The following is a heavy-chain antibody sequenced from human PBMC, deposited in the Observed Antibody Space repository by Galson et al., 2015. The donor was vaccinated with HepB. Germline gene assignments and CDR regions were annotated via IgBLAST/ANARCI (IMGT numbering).Heavy chain of an antibody. D-gene: IGHD7-27*01. Sequence: SVKVSCKASGYTFTTYYMHWVRQAPGQGLEWMGIINTSGGGTSYAQKFRGRVTMTRDTSTSTVYMELSSLRSEDTAVYYCARGGPTGINWGASDYWGQGTLVTVSS. CDR1: GYTFTTYY. CDR3: ARGGPTGINWGASDY. J-gene: IGHJ4*02. V-gene: IGHV1-46*03. CDR2: INTSGGGT.